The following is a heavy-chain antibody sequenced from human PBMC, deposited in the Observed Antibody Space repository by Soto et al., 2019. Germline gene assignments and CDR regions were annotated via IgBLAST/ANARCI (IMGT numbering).Heavy chain of an antibody. D-gene: IGHD2-2*02. CDR3: AKGDYCSSTSCYTPNYGMDV. V-gene: IGHV3-23*01. Sequence: EVQLLESGGGLVQPGGSLRLSCAASGFTFSSYAMSWVRQAPGKGLEWVSAISGSGGSTYYADSVKGRFTISRDNSKNTLYLQMNSLRAEDTAVYYCAKGDYCSSTSCYTPNYGMDVWGQGTTVTVSS. CDR2: ISGSGGST. J-gene: IGHJ6*02. CDR1: GFTFSSYA.